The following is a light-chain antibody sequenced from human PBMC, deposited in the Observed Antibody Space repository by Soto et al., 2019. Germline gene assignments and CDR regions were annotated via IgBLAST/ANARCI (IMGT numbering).Light chain of an antibody. CDR1: QSVLYSSNNKNH. V-gene: IGKV4-1*01. CDR2: WAS. CDR3: QQYYTHPPLT. J-gene: IGKJ1*01. Sequence: DIVMTQSPDSLAVSLGERATINCKSSQSVLYSSNNKNHLAWYQQKAGQPPKLIIYWASTRESGVPDRFSGSGSGTEFTLTISSLQAEDVAVYFCQQYYTHPPLTFGQGTKVEIK.